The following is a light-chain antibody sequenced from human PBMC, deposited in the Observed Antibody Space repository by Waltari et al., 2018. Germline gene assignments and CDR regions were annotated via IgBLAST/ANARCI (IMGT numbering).Light chain of an antibody. Sequence: SSDLTQDPSVSVALGQTVRITCHGDTRRRYYASWYQQRPGQAPILVLYGPDNRPSGIPDRFSGSTSGNTASLTITGAQAEDEADYYCHSRETFSTRLFGGGTRLTV. J-gene: IGLJ2*01. CDR1: TRRRYY. V-gene: IGLV3-19*01. CDR3: HSRETFSTRL. CDR2: GPD.